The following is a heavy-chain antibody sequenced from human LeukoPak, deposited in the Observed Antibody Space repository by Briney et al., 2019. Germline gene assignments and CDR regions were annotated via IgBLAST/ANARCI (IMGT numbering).Heavy chain of an antibody. D-gene: IGHD7-27*01. CDR2: IYYTGIT. V-gene: IGHV4-39*01. CDR1: GGSITTNSCH. CDR3: ARLDWGSGGSGSFDY. Sequence: SETLSLTCTVSGGSITTNSCHWGWIRQPPGKGLEWIATIYYTGITSYNPSLRSRVNISVDTSKNQLSLKMNSVTATDTAVYYCARLDWGSGGSGSFDYWGQGTLVTVSS. J-gene: IGHJ4*02.